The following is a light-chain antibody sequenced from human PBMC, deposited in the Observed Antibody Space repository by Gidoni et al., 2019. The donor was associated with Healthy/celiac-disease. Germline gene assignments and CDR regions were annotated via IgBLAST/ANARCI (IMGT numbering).Light chain of an antibody. J-gene: IGKJ3*01. Sequence: DIQMIQSPSSPSASVGDRVTITRRTSQSISSYLNWYQQKPGKAPKLLIYAASSLQSGVPPRFSCGGSGTDFTLTIDSLQPEDFATYYCRQSYSTPFTFGPGTKVDIK. CDR2: AAS. CDR3: RQSYSTPFT. V-gene: IGKV1-39*01. CDR1: QSISSY.